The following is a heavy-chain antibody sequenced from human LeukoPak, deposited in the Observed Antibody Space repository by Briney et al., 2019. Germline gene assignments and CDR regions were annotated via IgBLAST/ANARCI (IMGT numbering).Heavy chain of an antibody. J-gene: IGHJ4*02. Sequence: GGSLRLSCAASGFTFSSYAMSWVRQAPGKGLEWVSAISGSGGSTYYADSVKGRFTISRDNSKNTLYLQMNSLRAGDTAVYYCAKNKDWNDEELDYWGQGTLVTVSS. CDR1: GFTFSSYA. V-gene: IGHV3-23*01. D-gene: IGHD1-1*01. CDR3: AKNKDWNDEELDY. CDR2: ISGSGGST.